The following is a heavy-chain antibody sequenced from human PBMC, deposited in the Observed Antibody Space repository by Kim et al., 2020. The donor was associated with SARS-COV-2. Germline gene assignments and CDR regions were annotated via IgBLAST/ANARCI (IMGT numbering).Heavy chain of an antibody. Sequence: SGYTLTELSMHWVRQAPGKGLEWMGGFDPEDGETIYAQKFQGRVTMTEDTSTDTAYMELSSLRSEDTAVYYCATDPGSGPGPPHYWGQGTLAT. V-gene: IGHV1-24*01. J-gene: IGHJ4*02. CDR1: GYTLTELS. CDR2: FDPEDGET. D-gene: IGHD3-3*01. CDR3: ATDPGSGPGPPHY.